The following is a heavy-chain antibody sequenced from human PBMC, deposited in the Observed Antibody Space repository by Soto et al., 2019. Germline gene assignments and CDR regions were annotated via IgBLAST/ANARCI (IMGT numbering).Heavy chain of an antibody. D-gene: IGHD3-22*01. V-gene: IGHV6-1*01. CDR2: TYYRSKWYN. Sequence: PSQTLSLTCAISGDSVSSNSAAWNWIRQSPSRGLEWLGRTYYRSKWYNDYAVSVKSRITINPDTSKNQFSLQLNSVTPEDTAVYYCAREGADRSSYYYSGMDVWGQGTTVTVYS. J-gene: IGHJ6*02. CDR3: AREGADRSSYYYSGMDV. CDR1: GDSVSSNSAA.